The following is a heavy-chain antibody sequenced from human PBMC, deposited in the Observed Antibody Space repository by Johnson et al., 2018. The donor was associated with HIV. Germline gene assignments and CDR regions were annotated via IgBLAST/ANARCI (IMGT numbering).Heavy chain of an antibody. Sequence: QVQLVESGGGVVQPGRSLRLSCAASGFTFSSHVMHWVRQAPGKGLEWVAIISYDGINKYYADSVKGRFTISRDNSKNTLYLQMSSLRPEDTAVYYCARQSLGAFDIWGQGTMVTVSS. CDR3: ARQSLGAFDI. D-gene: IGHD3-16*01. CDR1: GFTFSSHV. V-gene: IGHV3-30-3*01. CDR2: ISYDGINK. J-gene: IGHJ3*02.